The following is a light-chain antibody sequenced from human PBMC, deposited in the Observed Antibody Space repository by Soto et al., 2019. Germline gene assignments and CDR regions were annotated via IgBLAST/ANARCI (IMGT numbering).Light chain of an antibody. J-gene: IGKJ1*01. CDR3: MQALQTRT. Sequence: DIVMTQSPLSLPVTPGEPASISCRSSQSLLHSNGYNYLDWYLQKPGQSPQLLTSLGSYRASGVPDRFSGSGSGTDFTLKISRVEAEDVGVYYCMQALQTRTFGQGTKVDI. V-gene: IGKV2-28*01. CDR1: QSLLHSNGYNY. CDR2: LGS.